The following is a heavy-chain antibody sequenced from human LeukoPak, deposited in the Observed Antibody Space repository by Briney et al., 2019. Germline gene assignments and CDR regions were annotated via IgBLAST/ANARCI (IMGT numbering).Heavy chain of an antibody. J-gene: IGHJ4*02. Sequence: SETLSLTCTVSGASISSGDYYWSWIRQPPGKGPEWIGNIYYSGSTYYNPSLPSLKSRLTISVDTSKNQFSLRLTSVTAADTAVYFCVRGPNYVRGSYRYFDYWGQGSLVTVSS. CDR2: IYYSGST. V-gene: IGHV4-30-4*01. CDR1: GASISSGDYY. CDR3: VRGPNYVRGSYRYFDY. D-gene: IGHD3-16*02.